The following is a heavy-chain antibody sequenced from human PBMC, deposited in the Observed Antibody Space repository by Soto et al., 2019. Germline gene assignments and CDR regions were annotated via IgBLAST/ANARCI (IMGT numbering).Heavy chain of an antibody. D-gene: IGHD2-2*01. CDR2: ILSNDEK. V-gene: IGHV2-26*01. Sequence: QVTLKESGPVLVNPTETLTLTCTVSGISLSNARMGVSWIRQPPGKALEWLAHILSNDEKSYSTSLKSRLTISRDTSKSQVVLTMTNMDPVDTATYYCAQIRIILVTASTPPYSYYYMDVWGKGTTVTVSS. CDR3: AQIRIILVTASTPPYSYYYMDV. J-gene: IGHJ6*03. CDR1: GISLSNARMG.